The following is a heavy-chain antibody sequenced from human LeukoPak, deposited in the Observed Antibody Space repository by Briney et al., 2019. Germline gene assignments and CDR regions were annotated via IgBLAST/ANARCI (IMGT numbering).Heavy chain of an antibody. Sequence: SETLSLTCSVSGGSISSYYWGWIRQPPGKGLEWIGYIYYSGRTNYNPSLKSRVTISVDTSKNQFSLTLSSVTAADTAVYYCARGQKYRNGYTVTELGSGYFDYWGQGTLVTVSS. V-gene: IGHV4-59*01. D-gene: IGHD5-18*01. CDR1: GGSISSYY. CDR2: IYYSGRT. CDR3: ARGQKYRNGYTVTELGSGYFDY. J-gene: IGHJ4*02.